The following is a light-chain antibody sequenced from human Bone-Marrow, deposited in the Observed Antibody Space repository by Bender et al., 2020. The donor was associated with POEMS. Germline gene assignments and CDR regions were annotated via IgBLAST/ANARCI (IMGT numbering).Light chain of an antibody. CDR2: DVS. CDR1: SSDVGGYKY. Sequence: QSALTQPASVSGSPGQSITISCSGTSSDVGGYKYVSWYQQHPGKTPKPRIYDVSNRPSGVSNRFSGSKSGNTASLAITGLQAEDEGDYYCQSYDNSLGGWVFGGGTKLTVL. V-gene: IGLV2-14*03. CDR3: QSYDNSLGGWV. J-gene: IGLJ3*02.